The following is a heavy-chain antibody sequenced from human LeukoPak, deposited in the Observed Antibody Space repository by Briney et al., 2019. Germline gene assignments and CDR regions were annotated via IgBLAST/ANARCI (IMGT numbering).Heavy chain of an antibody. CDR2: IDPSGRHT. J-gene: IGHJ4*03. CDR3: GGEGGGGAPEH. CDR1: GYTFTSYY. Sequence: GASVKVSCKASGYTFTSYYLHWVRQAPGQGLEWMGLIDPSGRHTSYAEKFQGRVTVTRDTSTSTVYMELSSLRSEDTAIYYCGGEGGGGAPEHRGPGTLVTVSS. D-gene: IGHD1/OR15-1a*01. V-gene: IGHV1-46*01.